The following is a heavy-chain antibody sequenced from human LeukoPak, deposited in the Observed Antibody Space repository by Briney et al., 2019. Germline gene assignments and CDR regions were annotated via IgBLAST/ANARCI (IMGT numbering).Heavy chain of an antibody. CDR1: RFTFTTSW. J-gene: IGHJ3*01. D-gene: IGHD6-13*01. CDR2: LESDGTST. CDR3: ARDQYSSTWYRGAFDV. V-gene: IGHV3-74*01. Sequence: GGSLRLSRAASRFTFTTSWTHCFRHAPGKGLVWGSRLESDGTSTTYADSVKGRFTISRDNAKNTLYLQMNSLRAEDTAVYYCARDQYSSTWYRGAFDVWGQGTMVSVSS.